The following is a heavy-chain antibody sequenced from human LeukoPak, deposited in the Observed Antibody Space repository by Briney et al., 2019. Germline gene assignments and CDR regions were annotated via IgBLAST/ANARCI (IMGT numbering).Heavy chain of an antibody. D-gene: IGHD6-19*01. CDR2: ISSSSSVI. CDR3: ARDRYSSGWYGAFDI. J-gene: IGHJ3*02. V-gene: IGHV3-48*01. CDR1: GFTFSSYS. Sequence: GGSLRLSCAASGFTFSSYSMNWVRQAPGKGLEWVSYISSSSSVIYYADSVKGRFTISRDNDKNSLSLQMNSLRGEDTAVYYCARDRYSSGWYGAFDIWGQGTMVAVSS.